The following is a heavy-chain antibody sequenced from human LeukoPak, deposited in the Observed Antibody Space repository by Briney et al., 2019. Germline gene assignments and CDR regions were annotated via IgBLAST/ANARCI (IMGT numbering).Heavy chain of an antibody. D-gene: IGHD6-13*01. Sequence: GGSLRLSCAASGFTFSSYEMNWVRQAPGKGLEWVSYISSSGDSIHYADSVKGRFTISRDNAKNSLYLQMNSLRAEDTAVYYCARRGAAAGPIDYWGQGTLVTVSS. CDR2: ISSSGDSI. J-gene: IGHJ4*02. CDR3: ARRGAAAGPIDY. CDR1: GFTFSSYE. V-gene: IGHV3-48*03.